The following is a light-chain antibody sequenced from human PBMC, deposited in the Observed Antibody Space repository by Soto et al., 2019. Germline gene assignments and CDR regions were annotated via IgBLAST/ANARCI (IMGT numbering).Light chain of an antibody. CDR2: EVS. CDR3: SSYAGSNNLV. J-gene: IGLJ2*01. CDR1: SSDVGGYNY. Sequence: ALTQPPSASGSPGQSVTISCTGTSSDVGGYNYVSWYQQHPGKAPKLMIYEVSKRPSGVPDRFSGSKSGNTASLTVSGLQAEDEADYYCSSYAGSNNLVFGGGTQLTVL. V-gene: IGLV2-8*01.